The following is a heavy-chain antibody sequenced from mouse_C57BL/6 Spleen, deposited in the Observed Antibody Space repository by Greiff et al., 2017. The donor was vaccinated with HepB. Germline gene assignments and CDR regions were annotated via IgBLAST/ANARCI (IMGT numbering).Heavy chain of an antibody. CDR2: IDPNSGGT. V-gene: IGHV1-72*01. CDR1: GYTFTSYW. J-gene: IGHJ2*01. CDR3: ARRGTTGGYFDY. D-gene: IGHD2-13*01. Sequence: QQSCKASGYTFTSYWMHWVKQRPGRGLEWIGRIDPNSGGTKYNEKFKSKATLTVDKPSSTAYMQLSSLTSEDAAVYYCARRGTTGGYFDYWGQGTTLTVSS.